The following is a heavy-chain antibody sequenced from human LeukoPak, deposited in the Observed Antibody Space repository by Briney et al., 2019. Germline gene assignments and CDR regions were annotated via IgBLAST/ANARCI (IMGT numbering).Heavy chain of an antibody. CDR3: ARGITFGGVFDS. V-gene: IGHV3-66*01. Sequence: GGSLRLSCAASGFTVSTNYMSWVRQAPGKGLEWVSVIYSGGNTYYADSVKGRFTISRDNSKNTLYLQMNSLRAEDTAVYCCARGITFGGVFDSWGQGSLVTVSS. D-gene: IGHD3-16*01. J-gene: IGHJ4*02. CDR1: GFTVSTNY. CDR2: IYSGGNT.